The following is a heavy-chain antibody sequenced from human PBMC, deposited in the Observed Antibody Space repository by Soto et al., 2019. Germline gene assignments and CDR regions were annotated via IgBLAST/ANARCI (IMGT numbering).Heavy chain of an antibody. CDR3: AKAWGAGYSSGWYLIY. Sequence: GGSLRLSCAASGFTFSSYAMSWVRQAPGKGLEWVSAISGSGGSTYYADSVKGRFTISRDNSKNTLYLQMNSLRAEDTAVYYCAKAWGAGYSSGWYLIYWGQGTLVTVSS. V-gene: IGHV3-23*01. D-gene: IGHD6-19*01. J-gene: IGHJ4*02. CDR1: GFTFSSYA. CDR2: ISGSGGST.